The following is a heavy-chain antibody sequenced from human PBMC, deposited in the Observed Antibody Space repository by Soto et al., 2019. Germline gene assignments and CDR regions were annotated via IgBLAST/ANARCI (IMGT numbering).Heavy chain of an antibody. CDR1: GYSFSDNQ. CDR3: ARKHSLDYIRWGLDP. V-gene: IGHV1-2*02. J-gene: IGHJ5*02. CDR2: INPKSDDT. D-gene: IGHD4-4*01. Sequence: ASVKVSCKASGYSFSDNQIHWLRRAPGQGLEWMGRINPKSDDTNYAQKFQGRVTMTRDMSIDTAYLELTGLTSDDTAIYYCARKHSLDYIRWGLDPWGQGTLVTVSS.